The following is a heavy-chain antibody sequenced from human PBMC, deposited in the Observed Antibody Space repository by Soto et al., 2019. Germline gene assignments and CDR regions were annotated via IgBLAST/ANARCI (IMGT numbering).Heavy chain of an antibody. V-gene: IGHV3-48*02. CDR3: ARYYYDSSGSRGDAFDI. CDR2: ISSSSSTI. J-gene: IGHJ3*02. CDR1: GFTFSSYS. Sequence: GGSLRLSCAASGFTFSSYSMNWVRQAPGKGLEWVSYISSSSSTIYYADSVKGRFTISRDNAKNSLYLQMNSLRDEDTAVYYCARYYYDSSGSRGDAFDIWGQGTMVTVSS. D-gene: IGHD3-22*01.